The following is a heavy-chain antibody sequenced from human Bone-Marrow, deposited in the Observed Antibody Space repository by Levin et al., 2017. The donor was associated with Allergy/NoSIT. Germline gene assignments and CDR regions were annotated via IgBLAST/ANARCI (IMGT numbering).Heavy chain of an antibody. Sequence: HGESLKISCAASGFTFTSFWMTWVRQAPGKGLEWVANIERDGSETYYVDSVKGRFTISRDNAKNSVYLQMNSLRVDDTAMYYCAREEGWGYHYGMDVWGQGTTVTVSS. CDR3: AREEGWGYHYGMDV. CDR1: GFTFTSFW. J-gene: IGHJ6*02. V-gene: IGHV3-7*01. D-gene: IGHD3-16*02. CDR2: IERDGSET.